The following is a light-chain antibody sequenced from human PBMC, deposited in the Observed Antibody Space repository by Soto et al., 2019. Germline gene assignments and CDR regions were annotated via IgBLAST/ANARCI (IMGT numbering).Light chain of an antibody. Sequence: AIQLTQSPSSLSASVGDRVTITCRASQGIRNDLGWYQQKAGKAPNLLIYGASNLHSGVPSRFSGSGSGTNFTLTISSLQPEDFATYYCQQANSFPITFGQGTRLEI. CDR3: QQANSFPIT. V-gene: IGKV1-6*01. CDR1: QGIRND. J-gene: IGKJ5*01. CDR2: GAS.